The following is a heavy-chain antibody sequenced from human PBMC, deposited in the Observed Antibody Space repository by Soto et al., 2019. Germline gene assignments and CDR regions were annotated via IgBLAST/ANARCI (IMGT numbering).Heavy chain of an antibody. D-gene: IGHD2-2*01. CDR1: RFTFSSYA. CDR2: SSVSGGST. CDR3: AKDWYSITRNKPLDY. J-gene: IGHJ4*02. Sequence: PGGSLRLSSAASRFTFSSYAMCWVRQAPGKGLEWVSSSSVSGGSTYYADSVKGRFTISRDNSKNTLYLQMNSLRAEDTAVYYCAKDWYSITRNKPLDYWGQGTLVTVSS. V-gene: IGHV3-23*01.